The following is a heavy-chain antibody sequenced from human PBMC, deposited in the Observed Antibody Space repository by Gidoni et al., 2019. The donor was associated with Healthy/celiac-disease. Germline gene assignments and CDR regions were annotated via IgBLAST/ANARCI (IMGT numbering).Heavy chain of an antibody. Sequence: QVQLVESGGGVVQPGRSLRLSCAASGFTFSSYGMHWVRQAPGKGLEWVAVISYDGSNKYYADSVKGRFTISRDNSKNTLYLQMNSLRAEDTAVYYCAKGGRGYSYGYIVYWGQGTLVTVSS. V-gene: IGHV3-30*18. CDR1: GFTFSSYG. D-gene: IGHD5-18*01. J-gene: IGHJ4*02. CDR2: ISYDGSNK. CDR3: AKGGRGYSYGYIVY.